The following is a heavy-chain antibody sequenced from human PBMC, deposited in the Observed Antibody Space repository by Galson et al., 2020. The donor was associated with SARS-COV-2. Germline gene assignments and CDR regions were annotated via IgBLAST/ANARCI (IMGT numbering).Heavy chain of an antibody. D-gene: IGHD2-21*02. Sequence: ASVKVSCKVSGYTLTELSMHWVQQAPGKGLEWMGGFDPEDGETIYAQKFQGRVTMTEDTSTDTAYMELSSLRSEDTAVYYCATDFAYCGGDCYPRFDYWGQGTLVTVSS. J-gene: IGHJ4*02. CDR1: GYTLTELS. CDR3: ATDFAYCGGDCYPRFDY. V-gene: IGHV1-24*01. CDR2: FDPEDGET.